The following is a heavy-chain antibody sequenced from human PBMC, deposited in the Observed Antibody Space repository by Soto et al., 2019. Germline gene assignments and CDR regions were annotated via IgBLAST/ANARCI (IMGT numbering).Heavy chain of an antibody. CDR3: ATLGYGGSNYF. CDR2: IYHSGNT. D-gene: IGHD3-10*01. V-gene: IGHV4-4*02. Sequence: QVQLQESGPGLVKPSGTLSLTCAVSGGSMNSSNWRSWVRQPPGKGLEWIGEIYHSGNTNYNPSLKNRVTISVDKSKNQFSLRLTSVTAADTAIYYCATLGYGGSNYFWGQGTLVTVSS. J-gene: IGHJ4*02. CDR1: GGSMNSSNW.